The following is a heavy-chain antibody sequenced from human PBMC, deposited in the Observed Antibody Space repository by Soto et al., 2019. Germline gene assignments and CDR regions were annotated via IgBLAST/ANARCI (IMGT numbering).Heavy chain of an antibody. V-gene: IGHV4-31*03. CDR3: ARGYRQSGYSSSWVFDY. D-gene: IGHD6-13*01. CDR2: MYYSGST. J-gene: IGHJ4*02. Sequence: QVQLRESGPGLVKPSQTLSLTCTVSGGSINSGGYYWNWIRQHPGKGLEWIGYMYYSGSTYYNPFIRSRVIISADTSENHCYRKLSSVTAADTAVYFCARGYRQSGYSSSWVFDYWGQGTLVNVSS. CDR1: GGSINSGGYY.